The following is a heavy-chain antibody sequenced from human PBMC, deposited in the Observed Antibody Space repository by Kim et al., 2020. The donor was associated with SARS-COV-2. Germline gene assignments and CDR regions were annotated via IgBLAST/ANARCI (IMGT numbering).Heavy chain of an antibody. D-gene: IGHD3-9*01. V-gene: IGHV3-48*02. Sequence: GGSLRLSCAASGFTFSSYSMNWVRQAPGKGLEWVSYISSSSSTIYYADSVKGRFTISRDNAKNSLYLQMNSLRDEDTAVYYCARGFRYYDILTGQSNLYYYGMDVWGQGTTVTVSS. CDR3: ARGFRYYDILTGQSNLYYYGMDV. CDR2: ISSSSSTI. CDR1: GFTFSSYS. J-gene: IGHJ6*02.